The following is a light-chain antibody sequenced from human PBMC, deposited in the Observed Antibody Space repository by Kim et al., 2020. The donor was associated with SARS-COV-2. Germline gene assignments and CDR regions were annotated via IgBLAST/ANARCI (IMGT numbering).Light chain of an antibody. CDR1: QGIRSW. V-gene: IGKV1-12*01. CDR2: AAS. CDR3: QQANSFPPRT. Sequence: DIQMTQSPSSVSASVGDRVTITCRASQGIRSWLAWYQQKPGKAPKLLIYAASSSQSGVPSRFSGSGSGTDFTLTISSLQPEDFATYYCQQANSFPPRTFGGGTKVDIK. J-gene: IGKJ4*01.